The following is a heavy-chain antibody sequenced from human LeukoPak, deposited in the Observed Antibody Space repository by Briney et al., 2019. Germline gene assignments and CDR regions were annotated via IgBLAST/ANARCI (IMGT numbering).Heavy chain of an antibody. D-gene: IGHD3-10*01. J-gene: IGHJ6*03. V-gene: IGHV4-59*01. Sequence: SGTLSLTCTVSGGSISSYYWSWIRQPPGKGLEWIGYIYYSGGTNYNPSPKSRVTISVDTSKNQFSLKLSSVTAADTAVYYCARGGSTMVRGVINYYYYYMDVWGKGTTVTVSS. CDR1: GGSISSYY. CDR2: IYYSGGT. CDR3: ARGGSTMVRGVINYYYYYMDV.